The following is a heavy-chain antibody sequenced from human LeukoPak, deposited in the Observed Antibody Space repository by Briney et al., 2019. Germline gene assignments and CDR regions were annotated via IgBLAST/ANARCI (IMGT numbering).Heavy chain of an antibody. CDR3: ARSPHDSGHSYLPVADY. D-gene: IGHD4-17*01. J-gene: IGHJ4*02. CDR2: ISAGPTYT. Sequence: GGSLRLSCAASGFTFSDYYMSWSRQAPGKGLEWISYISAGPTYTNYADSVRGRFTISRDNTNNSLSLQLNSLRAEDTAVYFCARSPHDSGHSYLPVADYWGQGALVTVSS. CDR1: GFTFSDYY. V-gene: IGHV3-11*03.